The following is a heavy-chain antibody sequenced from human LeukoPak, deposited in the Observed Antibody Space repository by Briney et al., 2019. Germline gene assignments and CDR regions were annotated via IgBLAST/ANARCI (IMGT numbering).Heavy chain of an antibody. V-gene: IGHV4-59*01. CDR1: GGSISSYY. CDR2: IYYSGST. D-gene: IGHD3-9*01. CDR3: ASTQPRLYYDILTGYYPDAFDI. Sequence: PSETLSLTCTVSGGSISSYYWSWIRQPPGKGLEWIGYIYYSGSTNYNPSLKSRVTISVDTSKNQFSLKLSSVTAAETAVYYCASTQPRLYYDILTGYYPDAFDIWGQGTMVTVSS. J-gene: IGHJ3*02.